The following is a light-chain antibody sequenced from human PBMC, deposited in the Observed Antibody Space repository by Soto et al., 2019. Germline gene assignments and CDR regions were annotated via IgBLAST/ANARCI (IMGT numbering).Light chain of an antibody. CDR1: QTVSSSY. V-gene: IGKV3-20*01. CDR3: QQYGDSPLT. Sequence: DIVLTQSPGTLSLSPGERATLSCRASQTVSSSYLAWYQQKPGQAPRLLIYGASTRAAGIPDRFSGSGSGTDFNLTISRLEPEDFAVYYCQQYGDSPLTFGQGTNVEI. CDR2: GAS. J-gene: IGKJ1*01.